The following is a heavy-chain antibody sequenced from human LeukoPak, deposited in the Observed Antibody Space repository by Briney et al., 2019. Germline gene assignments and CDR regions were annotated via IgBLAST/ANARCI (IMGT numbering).Heavy chain of an antibody. CDR1: GITFSSYA. D-gene: IGHD1-26*01. V-gene: IGHV3-23*01. Sequence: PGGSLRLSCAASGITFSSYAMGWVRQAPGKGLEWVSGISGSGGSTYYADSVKGRFTISRDNSKNTLYLQMNSLRVEDTALYYCVKDRLAWDLDYWGQGTLVTVSS. J-gene: IGHJ4*02. CDR3: VKDRLAWDLDY. CDR2: ISGSGGST.